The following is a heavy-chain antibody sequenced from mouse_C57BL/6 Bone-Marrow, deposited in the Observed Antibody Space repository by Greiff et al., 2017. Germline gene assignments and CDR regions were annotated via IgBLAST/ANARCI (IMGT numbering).Heavy chain of an antibody. CDR3: ALWPDAMDY. CDR2: IDPSDSET. V-gene: IGHV1-52*01. J-gene: IGHJ4*01. D-gene: IGHD1-1*02. CDR1: GYTFTSYW. Sequence: VQLKQPGAELVRPGSSVKLSCQASGYTFTSYWLHWVKQRPIQGLEWIGNIDPSDSETHYNQKFKDKATLTVDKSSSTAYMQLSSLTSEDSAVYYCALWPDAMDYWGQGTSVTVSS.